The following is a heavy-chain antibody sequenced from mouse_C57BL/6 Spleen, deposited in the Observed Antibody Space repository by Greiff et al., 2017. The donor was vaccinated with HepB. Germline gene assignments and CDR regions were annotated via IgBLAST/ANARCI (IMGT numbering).Heavy chain of an antibody. J-gene: IGHJ3*01. V-gene: IGHV1-5*01. CDR2: IYPGNSDT. D-gene: IGHD1-1*01. Sequence: EVQLQQSGTVLARPGASVKMSCKTSGYTFTSYWMHWVKQRPGQGLEWIGAIYPGNSDTSYNQKFKGKAKLTAVTSASTAYMELSSLTNEDSAVYYCTNYYGSSWEAWFAYWGQGTLVTVSA. CDR3: TNYYGSSWEAWFAY. CDR1: GYTFTSYW.